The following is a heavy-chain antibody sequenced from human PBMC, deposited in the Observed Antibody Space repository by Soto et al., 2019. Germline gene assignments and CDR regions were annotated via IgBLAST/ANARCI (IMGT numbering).Heavy chain of an antibody. Sequence: GRSLRLSCGASGFAFSTYWVNWARQVPGKGLVWLARINQDGRSTAYADSVKGRFTISRDNAKNTAYLQMNNLRVDDTAVYYWVEEGGAGTGYWGRGTLVTVSS. CDR2: INQDGRST. D-gene: IGHD3-16*01. J-gene: IGHJ4*02. CDR3: VEEGGAGTGY. V-gene: IGHV3-74*01. CDR1: GFAFSTYW.